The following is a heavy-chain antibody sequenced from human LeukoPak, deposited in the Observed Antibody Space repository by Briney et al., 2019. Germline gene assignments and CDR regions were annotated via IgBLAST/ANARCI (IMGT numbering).Heavy chain of an antibody. CDR3: ARDVVGGGNFDY. CDR1: GDSISSYY. J-gene: IGHJ4*02. V-gene: IGHV4-59*01. D-gene: IGHD1-26*01. CDR2: SYYSGST. Sequence: SETLSLTCTVSGDSISSYYWSWIRQPPGKGLEWIGCSYYSGSTNYNPSLKSRVAISVDTSKNQFSLKLSSVTAADTAVYYCARDVVGGGNFDYWGQGTLVTVSS.